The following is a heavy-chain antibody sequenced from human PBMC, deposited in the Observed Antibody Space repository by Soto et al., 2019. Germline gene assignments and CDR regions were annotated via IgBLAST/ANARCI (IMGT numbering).Heavy chain of an antibody. CDR1: GYTFTSYG. V-gene: IGHV1-18*01. J-gene: IGHJ6*02. CDR3: ARPERPYYYYGMDV. Sequence: QVQLVQSGAEVKKPGASVKVSCKASGYTFTSYGISWVRQAPGQGLEWMGWISAYNGNTNYAEKFQGRVTMTRNTSISTAYMELSSLRSEDTAVYYCARPERPYYYYGMDVWGQGTTVTVSS. CDR2: ISAYNGNT.